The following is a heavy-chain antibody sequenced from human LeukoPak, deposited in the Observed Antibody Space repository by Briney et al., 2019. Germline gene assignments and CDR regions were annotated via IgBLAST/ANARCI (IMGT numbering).Heavy chain of an antibody. J-gene: IGHJ4*02. V-gene: IGHV4-39*01. CDR2: IYYSGST. D-gene: IGHD2-15*01. Sequence: PSETLSLTCTVSGGSISSSSYYWGWIRQPPGKGLEWIGSIYYSGSTYYNPSLKSRVTISVDTSKNQFSLKQSSVTAADTAVYYCARVLYCSGGSCHYYFDYWGQGTLVTVSS. CDR1: GGSISSSSYY. CDR3: ARVLYCSGGSCHYYFDY.